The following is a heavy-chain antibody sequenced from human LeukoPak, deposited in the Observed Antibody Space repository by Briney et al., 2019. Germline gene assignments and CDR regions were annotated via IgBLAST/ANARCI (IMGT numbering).Heavy chain of an antibody. J-gene: IGHJ3*02. CDR3: ARGGGFYYYDSSGPDAFDI. CDR1: GFTFSSYS. Sequence: KAGGSLRLSCAASGFTFSSYSMNWVRQAPGKGLEWVSSISSSSSYIYYADSVKGRFTISRDNAKNSLYLQMNSLRAEDTAAYYCARGGGFYYYDSSGPDAFDIWGQGTMVTVSS. CDR2: ISSSSSYI. D-gene: IGHD3-22*01. V-gene: IGHV3-21*01.